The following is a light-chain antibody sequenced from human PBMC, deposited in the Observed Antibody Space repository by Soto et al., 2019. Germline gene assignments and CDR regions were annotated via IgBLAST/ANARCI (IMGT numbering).Light chain of an antibody. V-gene: IGKV1-5*03. CDR3: QHYNSYSEA. CDR1: QTSSSG. Sequence: DTQMTQSPSTLSGSVGVRVIITCGASQTSSSGLAWYQQKPGKAPKLLIYKASTLKSGVPSRFSGSGSGTEFTLTISSLQPDDFATYYCQHYNSYSEAFGQGSKVDIK. J-gene: IGKJ1*01. CDR2: KAS.